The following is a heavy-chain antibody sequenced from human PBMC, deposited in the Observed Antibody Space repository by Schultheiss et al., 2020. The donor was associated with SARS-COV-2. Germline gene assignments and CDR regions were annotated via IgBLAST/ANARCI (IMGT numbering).Heavy chain of an antibody. D-gene: IGHD4-17*01. CDR3: AKNRPVGLSDYRDAFDI. CDR2: ISSSSSYI. V-gene: IGHV3-21*04. CDR1: GFTFSSYS. Sequence: GESLKISCAASGFTFSSYSMNWVRQAPGKGLEWVSSISSSSSYIYYADSVKGRFTISRDNSKNTLYLQMNSLRAEDTAVYYCAKNRPVGLSDYRDAFDIWGQGTMVTVSS. J-gene: IGHJ3*02.